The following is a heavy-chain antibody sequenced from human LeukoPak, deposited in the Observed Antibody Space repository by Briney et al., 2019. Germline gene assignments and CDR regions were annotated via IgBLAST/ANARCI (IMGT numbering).Heavy chain of an antibody. CDR3: ARDAYDSSGYRLEY. V-gene: IGHV4-59*01. Sequence: PSETLSLTCTVSGGSISSYYWSWIRQPPGKGLEWIGYIYYSGSTNYNPSLKSRVTISVDTSKNQFSLKLSSVTAADMAVYYCARDAYDSSGYRLEYWGQGTLVTVSS. CDR2: IYYSGST. J-gene: IGHJ4*02. CDR1: GGSISSYY. D-gene: IGHD3-22*01.